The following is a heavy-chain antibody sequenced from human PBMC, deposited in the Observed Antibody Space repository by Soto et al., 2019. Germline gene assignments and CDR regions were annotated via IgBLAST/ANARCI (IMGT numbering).Heavy chain of an antibody. CDR3: ARALTSAAGLYFDY. J-gene: IGHJ4*02. CDR1: GDSISSYY. Sequence: QVQLQESGPGLVKPSETLSLTCTVSGDSISSYYWSWIRQPAGKGMEWIGRIHTTENTNYNPSLRSRVTMSVDTSNNQLSLKLTSLTAADTAVYYCARALTSAAGLYFDYWGQGTLVTVSS. V-gene: IGHV4-4*07. CDR2: IHTTENT. D-gene: IGHD6-13*01.